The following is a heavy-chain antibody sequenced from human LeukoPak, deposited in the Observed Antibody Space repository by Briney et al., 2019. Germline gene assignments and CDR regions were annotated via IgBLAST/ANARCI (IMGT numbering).Heavy chain of an antibody. V-gene: IGHV4-59*01. J-gene: IGHJ5*02. CDR1: GGSISSYY. CDR2: IYYSGST. Sequence: PSETLSLTCTVSGGSISSYYWSWIRQPPGKGPEWIGYIYYSGSTNYNPSLKSRVTISVDTSKNQFSLKLSSVTAADTAVYYCARSRVALWFDPWGQGTLVTVSS. CDR3: ARSRVALWFDP. D-gene: IGHD2-15*01.